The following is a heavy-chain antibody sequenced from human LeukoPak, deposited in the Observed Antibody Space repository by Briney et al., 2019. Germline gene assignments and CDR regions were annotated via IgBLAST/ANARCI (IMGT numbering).Heavy chain of an antibody. CDR1: GFTFGSYA. J-gene: IGHJ4*02. CDR2: ISYDRTNK. D-gene: IGHD2-21*02. Sequence: PGGSLRLSCAASGFTFGSYAMHWVRQAPGRGLEWVAGISYDRTNKYYADSVKGRFTISRDNSKNTLCLQMNSLRTDDTAVYYCARESPACGEDCYFDYWGQGTLVTVSS. V-gene: IGHV3-30-3*01. CDR3: ARESPACGEDCYFDY.